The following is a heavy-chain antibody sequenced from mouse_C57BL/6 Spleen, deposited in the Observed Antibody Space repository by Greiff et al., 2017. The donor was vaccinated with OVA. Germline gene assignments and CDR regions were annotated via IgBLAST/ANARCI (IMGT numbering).Heavy chain of an antibody. D-gene: IGHD1-1*01. Sequence: QVQLKESGAELVRPGASVKLSCKASGYTFTDYYINWVKQRPGQGLEWIARIYPGSGNTYYNEKFKGKATLTAEKSSSTAYMQLSSLTSEDSAVYFCAREEDYGSKAWFAYWGQGTLVTVSA. CDR3: AREEDYGSKAWFAY. J-gene: IGHJ3*01. V-gene: IGHV1-76*01. CDR2: IYPGSGNT. CDR1: GYTFTDYY.